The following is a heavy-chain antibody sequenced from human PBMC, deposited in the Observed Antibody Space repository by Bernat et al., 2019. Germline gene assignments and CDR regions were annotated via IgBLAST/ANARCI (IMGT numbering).Heavy chain of an antibody. V-gene: IGHV3-11*06. Sequence: QVQLVESGGGLVKPGGSLRLSCAASGFTFSDYYMSWIRQAPGKGLEWVSYISSSSSYTNYADSVKGRFTISRDNAKNSLYLQMNSLRAEDTAVYYCARDQINYYDSSRIRRGFDPWGQGTLVTVSS. D-gene: IGHD3-22*01. CDR3: ARDQINYYDSSRIRRGFDP. CDR1: GFTFSDYY. CDR2: ISSSSSYT. J-gene: IGHJ5*02.